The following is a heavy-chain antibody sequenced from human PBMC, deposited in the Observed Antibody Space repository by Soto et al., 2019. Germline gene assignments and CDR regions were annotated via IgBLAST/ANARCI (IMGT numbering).Heavy chain of an antibody. Sequence: EVQVLDSGGGLVQPGGSLRLSCAASGFTFSTYPMSWVRQAPGKGLEWVSFISGSGDSTYYADSVKGRFTISRDNSKNTVYLQMNSLRAEDTAIYFCAKDLPSYIYGRGIFDYWGQGTLVTVSS. J-gene: IGHJ4*02. CDR1: GFTFSTYP. D-gene: IGHD3-10*01. V-gene: IGHV3-23*01. CDR3: AKDLPSYIYGRGIFDY. CDR2: ISGSGDST.